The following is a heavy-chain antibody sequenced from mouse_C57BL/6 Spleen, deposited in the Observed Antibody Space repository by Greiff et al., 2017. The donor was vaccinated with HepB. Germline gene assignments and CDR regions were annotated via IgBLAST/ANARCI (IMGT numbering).Heavy chain of an antibody. CDR2: NYPGDGDT. Sequence: QVQLKESGPELVKPGASVKISCKASGYAFSSSWMNWVKQRPGKGLEWIGRNYPGDGDTNYNGKFKGKATLTADKSSSTAYMQLSSLASEDSAVYFCAREGLRLNWYFDVWGTGTTVTVSS. CDR1: GYAFSSSW. J-gene: IGHJ1*03. V-gene: IGHV1-82*01. D-gene: IGHD2-12*01. CDR3: AREGLRLNWYFDV.